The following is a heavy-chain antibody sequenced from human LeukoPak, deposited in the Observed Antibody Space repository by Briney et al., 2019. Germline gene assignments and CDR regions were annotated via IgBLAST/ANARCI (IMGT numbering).Heavy chain of an antibody. CDR3: ASGYGSSGRFDY. CDR1: GGSISSYY. CDR2: IYYSGST. J-gene: IGHJ4*02. Sequence: PSETLSLICTVSGGSISSYYWSWIRQPPGKGLEWIGYIYYSGSTNYNPSLKSRVTISVDTSKNQFSLKLSSVTAADTAVYYCASGYGSSGRFDYWGQGTLVTVSS. D-gene: IGHD3-10*01. V-gene: IGHV4-59*01.